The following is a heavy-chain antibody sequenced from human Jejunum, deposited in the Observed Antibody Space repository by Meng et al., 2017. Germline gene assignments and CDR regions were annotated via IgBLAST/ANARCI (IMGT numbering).Heavy chain of an antibody. CDR2: ISGGASTT. Sequence: GESLKISCAASGFSFSNYEMNWVRQAPGKGLEWISYISGGASTTYYADSVKGRFTISRDNAKNSLYLQMNSLRGEDTGVYYCAGDFRGTGRTTDDYWGQGNLVTVSS. V-gene: IGHV3-48*03. J-gene: IGHJ4*02. D-gene: IGHD1-7*01. CDR1: GFSFSNYE. CDR3: AGDFRGTGRTTDDY.